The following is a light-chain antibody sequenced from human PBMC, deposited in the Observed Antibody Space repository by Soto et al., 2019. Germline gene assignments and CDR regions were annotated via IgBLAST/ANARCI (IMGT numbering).Light chain of an antibody. CDR1: SSEVGGYNY. J-gene: IGLJ1*01. CDR2: DVS. V-gene: IGLV2-14*01. CDR3: TSYTCSSTPHV. Sequence: QSALTQPASVSGSPGQSITISCTGTSSEVGGYNYVSWYQQHPGKAPKLMIYDVSNRPSGVSNRFSGSKSGNTASLTISGLQAEDESDYSCTSYTCSSTPHVAGTRTKVTDL.